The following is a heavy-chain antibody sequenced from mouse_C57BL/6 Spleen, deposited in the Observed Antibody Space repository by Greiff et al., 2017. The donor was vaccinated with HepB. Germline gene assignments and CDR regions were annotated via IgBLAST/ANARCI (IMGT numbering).Heavy chain of an antibody. J-gene: IGHJ2*01. D-gene: IGHD1-1*01. Sequence: VMLVESGPGLVAPSQSLSITCTVSGFSLTSYAISWVRQPPGKGLEWLGVIWTGGGTNYNSAFKSRLSISKDNSKSQVFLKMNSLQTDDTARYYCARNPYYYGSSHFDYWGQGTTLTVSS. V-gene: IGHV2-9-1*01. CDR1: GFSLTSYA. CDR2: IWTGGGT. CDR3: ARNPYYYGSSHFDY.